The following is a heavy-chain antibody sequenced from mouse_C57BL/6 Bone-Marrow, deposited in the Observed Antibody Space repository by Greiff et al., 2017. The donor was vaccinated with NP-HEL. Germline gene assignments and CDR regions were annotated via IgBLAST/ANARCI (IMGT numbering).Heavy chain of an antibody. CDR3: ARDRGYDYDYYAMDY. CDR2: INYDGSST. J-gene: IGHJ4*01. D-gene: IGHD2-4*01. Sequence: EVKLMESEGGLVQPGSSMKLSCTASGFIFSDYYMAWVRQAPQTGLEWVANINYDGSSTYYLDSLKSRFIISRDNAKNILYLQMSSLKSEDTATYYCARDRGYDYDYYAMDYWGQGTSVTVSS. CDR1: GFIFSDYY. V-gene: IGHV5-16*01.